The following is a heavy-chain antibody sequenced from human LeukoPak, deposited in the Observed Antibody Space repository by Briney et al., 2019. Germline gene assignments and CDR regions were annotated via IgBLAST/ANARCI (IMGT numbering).Heavy chain of an antibody. J-gene: IGHJ4*02. CDR2: IKQDGSKK. V-gene: IGHV3-7*04. D-gene: IGHD5-24*01. CDR3: TRVGYIDEGIDY. CDR1: GFSFSTYW. Sequence: GGSLRLSCAPSGFSFSTYWMSWVRQAPGKGLEWVANIKQDGSKKSYVDSVKGRFTISRDNAKNSLYLQMNSLRAEDTAIYYCTRVGYIDEGIDYWGQGTLVTVSS.